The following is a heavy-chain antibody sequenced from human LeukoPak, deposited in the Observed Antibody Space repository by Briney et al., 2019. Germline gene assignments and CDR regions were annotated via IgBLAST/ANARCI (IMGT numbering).Heavy chain of an antibody. CDR3: ARAAPFITIVRD. D-gene: IGHD3-10*01. Sequence: SETLSLTCTVSGGSISSYYWSWIRQPPGKGLEWIGYIYYSGSTNYNPSLKSRVTISVDTSKNQFSLKLSSVTAADTAVYYCARAAPFITIVRDWGQGTLVTVSS. CDR1: GGSISSYY. CDR2: IYYSGST. J-gene: IGHJ4*02. V-gene: IGHV4-59*01.